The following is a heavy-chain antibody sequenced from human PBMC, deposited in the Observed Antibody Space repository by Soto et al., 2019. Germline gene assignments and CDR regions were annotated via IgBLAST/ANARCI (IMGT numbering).Heavy chain of an antibody. D-gene: IGHD3-22*01. J-gene: IGHJ6*02. V-gene: IGHV4-39*01. CDR1: GGSISSSGYY. Sequence: SETLSLTCTVSGGSISSSGYYWGWIRQSPGKGLEWIGTIFYSGTTYYNPSLESRITISQDTSNNQFSLKLTSVTAADTAVYYCARHYYDSSGYPAPYYHGMDGSGPGTTVAFSS. CDR2: IFYSGTT. CDR3: ARHYYDSSGYPAPYYHGMDG.